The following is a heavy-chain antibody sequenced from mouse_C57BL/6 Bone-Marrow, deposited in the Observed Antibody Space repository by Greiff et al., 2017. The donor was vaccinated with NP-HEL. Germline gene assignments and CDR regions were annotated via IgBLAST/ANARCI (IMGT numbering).Heavy chain of an antibody. CDR2: INPNNGGT. Sequence: EVQLQQSGPELVKPGASVKISCKASGYTFTDYYMNWVKQSHGKSLEWIGDINPNNGGTSYNQKFKGKAKLTVDKSSSTAYMELRSLTSEDSAVYYCARNLLLYAWFAYWGQGTLVTVSA. J-gene: IGHJ3*01. D-gene: IGHD2-1*01. CDR1: GYTFTDYY. CDR3: ARNLLLYAWFAY. V-gene: IGHV1-26*01.